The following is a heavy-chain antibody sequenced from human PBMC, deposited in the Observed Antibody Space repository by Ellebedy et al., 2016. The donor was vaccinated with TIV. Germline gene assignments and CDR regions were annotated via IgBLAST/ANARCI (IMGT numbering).Heavy chain of an antibody. CDR3: ARATSGFDY. Sequence: PGGSLRLSCAASGVTFSSHDMHWVRQPTGKGLEWASGITSAGDTYYLGSVKGRFIISRDSAKNSLYLQMNSLRAEDTAVYYCARATSGFDYWGQGALATVSS. CDR2: ITSAGDT. V-gene: IGHV3-13*01. J-gene: IGHJ4*02. D-gene: IGHD5-24*01. CDR1: GVTFSSHD.